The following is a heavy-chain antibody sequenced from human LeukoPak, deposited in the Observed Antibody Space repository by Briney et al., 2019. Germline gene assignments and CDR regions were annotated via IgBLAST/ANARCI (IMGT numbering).Heavy chain of an antibody. D-gene: IGHD1-26*01. J-gene: IGHJ4*02. CDR3: ARDRGGRIVGATTPDY. Sequence: GASVKVSCKASGYTFTGHYMHWVRQAPGQGLEWMGRIIPILGIANYAQKFQGRVTITADKSTSTAYMELSSLRSEDTAVYYCARDRGGRIVGATTPDYWGQETLVTVSS. CDR1: GYTFTGHY. CDR2: IIPILGIA. V-gene: IGHV1-69*04.